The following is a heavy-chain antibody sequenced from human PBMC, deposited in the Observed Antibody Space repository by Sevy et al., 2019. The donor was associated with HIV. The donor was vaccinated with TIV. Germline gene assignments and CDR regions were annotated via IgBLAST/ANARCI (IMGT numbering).Heavy chain of an antibody. D-gene: IGHD3-9*01. CDR2: IQSKTDGGTT. Sequence: GESLKISCAASGFTFSSAWMSWVRQAPGKGLEWVGRIQSKTDGGTTDSAASVKGRFTISRDDSVKTLYLQMNSLTTDDTAVYYCTTDTSTGYFDWLLDFDYWGQGTLVTVSS. V-gene: IGHV3-15*01. CDR1: GFTFSSAW. CDR3: TTDTSTGYFDWLLDFDY. J-gene: IGHJ4*02.